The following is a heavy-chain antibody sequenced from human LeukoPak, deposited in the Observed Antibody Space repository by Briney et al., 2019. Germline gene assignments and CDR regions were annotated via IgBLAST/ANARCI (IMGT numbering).Heavy chain of an antibody. CDR1: GGSISSSNW. D-gene: IGHD3-22*01. J-gene: IGHJ4*02. Sequence: SGTLSLTCAVSGGSISSSNWWSWVRQPPGKGLEWIGEIYHSGSTNYNPSLKSRVTILVDKSKNQFSLKLSSVTAADTAVYYCARAMYDSSQADYFDYWGQGTLVTVSS. V-gene: IGHV4-4*02. CDR2: IYHSGST. CDR3: ARAMYDSSQADYFDY.